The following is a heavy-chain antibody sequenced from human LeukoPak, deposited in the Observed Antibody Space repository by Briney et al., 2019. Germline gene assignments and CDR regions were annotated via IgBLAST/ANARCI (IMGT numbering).Heavy chain of an antibody. D-gene: IGHD3-9*01. CDR3: ALTPMDAYDILTGYYNGVYFDY. Sequence: GESLKISCKGSGYSFTSYWIGWVRQMPGKGLEWMGIIYPGDSDTRYSPSFQGQVTISADKSISTAYLQWSSLKASDTTMYYCALTPMDAYDILTGYYNGVYFDYWGQGTLVSVSS. CDR2: IYPGDSDT. V-gene: IGHV5-51*01. J-gene: IGHJ4*02. CDR1: GYSFTSYW.